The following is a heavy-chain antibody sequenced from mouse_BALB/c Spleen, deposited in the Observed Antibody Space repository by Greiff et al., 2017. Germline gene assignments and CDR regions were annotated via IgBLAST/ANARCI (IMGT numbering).Heavy chain of an antibody. V-gene: IGHV5-12-1*01. CDR1: GFAFSSYD. D-gene: IGHD1-2*01. Sequence: EVQVVESGGGLVQPGGSLKLSCAASGFAFSSYDMSWVRQTPEKRLEWVAYISSGGGSTYYPDTVKGRFTISRDNAKNTLYLQMSSLKSEDTAMYYCARHRGTATHFDYWGQGTTLTVSS. CDR2: ISSGGGST. CDR3: ARHRGTATHFDY. J-gene: IGHJ2*01.